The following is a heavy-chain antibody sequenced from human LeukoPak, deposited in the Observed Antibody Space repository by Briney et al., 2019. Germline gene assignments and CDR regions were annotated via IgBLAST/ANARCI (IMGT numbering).Heavy chain of an antibody. J-gene: IGHJ6*03. D-gene: IGHD4-11*01. CDR2: ISGSGGST. CDR3: AKVDSNYYYYYMDV. Sequence: GGSLRLSCAASGFTFSSYAMSWVRQAPGKGLEWVSAISGSGGSTYYADSVKGRFTISRDSSKNTLYLQMNSLRAEDTAVYYCAKVDSNYYYYYMDVWGKGTTVTVSS. V-gene: IGHV3-23*01. CDR1: GFTFSSYA.